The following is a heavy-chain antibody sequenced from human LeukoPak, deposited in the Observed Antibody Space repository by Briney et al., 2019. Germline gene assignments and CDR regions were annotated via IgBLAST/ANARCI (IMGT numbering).Heavy chain of an antibody. CDR1: GVSISRGGYS. CDR2: FYYSGST. V-gene: IGHV4-30-4*07. CDR3: ARGVYYYYMDV. Sequence: SQTLSLTCAVSGVSISRGGYSWSWLRQPPGKGLEWIGYFYYSGSTYYNPSLKSRVTISVDTSKNQFSLKLSSVTAADTAVYYCARGVYYYYMDVWGKGTTVTISS. J-gene: IGHJ6*03.